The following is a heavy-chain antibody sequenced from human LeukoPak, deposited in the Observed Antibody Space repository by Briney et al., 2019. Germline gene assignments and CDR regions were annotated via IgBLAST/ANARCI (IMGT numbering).Heavy chain of an antibody. CDR3: ARDRSYYGSGSYYKTTFGWGSSRDPLDY. CDR2: ISYDGSNK. Sequence: GGSLRLSCAASGFTFSSYGMHWVRQAPGKGLEWVAVISYDGSNKYYADSVKGRFTISRDNAKNSLYLQMNSLRAEDTAVYYCARDRSYYGSGSYYKTTFGWGSSRDPLDYWGQGTLVTVSS. D-gene: IGHD3-10*01. J-gene: IGHJ4*02. V-gene: IGHV3-30*03. CDR1: GFTFSSYG.